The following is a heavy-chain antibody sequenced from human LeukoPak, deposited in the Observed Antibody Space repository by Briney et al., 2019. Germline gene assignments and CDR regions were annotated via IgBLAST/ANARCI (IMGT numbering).Heavy chain of an antibody. V-gene: IGHV1-8*01. CDR2: MNPNSGNT. Sequence: ASVKVSCKASGYTFTNYDINWVRQAAGQGLGWMGWMNPNSGNTGYAQKFQGRVTMTRNTSISTAYMELSSLKSEGTAVYYCARALRYCSTTSCQYYFDYWGQGTLVTVSS. CDR3: ARALRYCSTTSCQYYFDY. CDR1: GYTFTNYD. D-gene: IGHD2-2*01. J-gene: IGHJ4*02.